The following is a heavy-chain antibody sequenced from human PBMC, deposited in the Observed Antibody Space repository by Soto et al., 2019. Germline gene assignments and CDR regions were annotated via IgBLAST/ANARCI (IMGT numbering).Heavy chain of an antibody. CDR3: AKDSNKYSSSLRGRYFDY. CDR2: ISGGRSNT. V-gene: IGHV3-23*01. CDR1: GFPFSSYV. Sequence: WGSLRISCASSGFPFSSYVMSWVRQAPGKGLDWVSGISGGRSNTFYADSVNGRFTISRDNAKNTLLLQMNSLGAEDTAIYYCAKDSNKYSSSLRGRYFDYWGQGIGVTVSS. J-gene: IGHJ4*02. D-gene: IGHD4-4*01.